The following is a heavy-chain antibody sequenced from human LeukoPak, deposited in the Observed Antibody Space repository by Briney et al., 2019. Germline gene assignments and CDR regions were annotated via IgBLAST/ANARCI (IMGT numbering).Heavy chain of an antibody. D-gene: IGHD3-10*01. Sequence: ASVKVSCKSSGYTFTSYGNSLVRQAPGQGIEWMGWISAYNGNTNYAQKLQGRVTMTTDASTSTAYMELRSLRSDDTAVYYCARDYGSGSNDGMDVWGQGTTVTVSS. CDR2: ISAYNGNT. CDR1: GYTFTSYG. CDR3: ARDYGSGSNDGMDV. J-gene: IGHJ6*02. V-gene: IGHV1-18*01.